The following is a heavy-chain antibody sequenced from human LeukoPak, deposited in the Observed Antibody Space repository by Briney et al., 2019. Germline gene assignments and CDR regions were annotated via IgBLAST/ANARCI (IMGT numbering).Heavy chain of an antibody. V-gene: IGHV4-39*01. Sequence: PSETLSLTCTVSGGSISITSYYWVWIRQPPGKGLDWIGSIYSTGRTSYNPSLKSRVTISADTSKNQFSLKLSSVTAADTAVYYCASAPAYVDVWGKGTTVTVSS. CDR2: IYSTGRT. D-gene: IGHD2-2*01. J-gene: IGHJ6*03. CDR1: GGSISITSYY. CDR3: ASAPAYVDV.